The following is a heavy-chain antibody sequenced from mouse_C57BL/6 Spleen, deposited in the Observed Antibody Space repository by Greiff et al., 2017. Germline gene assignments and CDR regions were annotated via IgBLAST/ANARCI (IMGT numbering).Heavy chain of an antibody. J-gene: IGHJ4*01. V-gene: IGHV5-17*01. CDR1: GFTFSDYG. CDR2: ISSGSSTI. Sequence: EVMLVESGGGLVKPGGSLKLSCAASGFTFSDYGMHWVRQAPEKGLEWVAYISSGSSTIYYADTVKGRFTISRDNAKNTLFLQMTSLRSEDTAMYYCARLTPLYYYAMDYWGQGTSVTVSS. D-gene: IGHD4-1*01. CDR3: ARLTPLYYYAMDY.